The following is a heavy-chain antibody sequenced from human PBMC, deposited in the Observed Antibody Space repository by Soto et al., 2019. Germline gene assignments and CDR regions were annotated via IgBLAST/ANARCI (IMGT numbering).Heavy chain of an antibody. CDR2: VSIGGST. CDR3: AKGITDTGGYYYYSMDV. J-gene: IGHJ6*02. V-gene: IGHV3-23*01. D-gene: IGHD3-16*01. CDR1: GFTFSSYA. Sequence: GGSLRLSCAASGFTFSSYAMGWVRQGPGKGLEWVAVVSIGGSTHYADSVRGRFTISRDNSKNILYLQMNSLRAEDTAVYYCAKGITDTGGYYYYSMDVWGQGTAVTVSS.